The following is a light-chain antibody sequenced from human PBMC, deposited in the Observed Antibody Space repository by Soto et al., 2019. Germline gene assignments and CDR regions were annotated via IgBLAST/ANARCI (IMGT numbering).Light chain of an antibody. Sequence: AIQLTQSPPSLSASVGDRVTITCRASQGISSAVAWYQQKPGKAPKVLMYDVSSMESGVPLRFSGSGSRTNLTLTIRSVQPEDFATCYCHQSNSKPFTFGPGTKVDI. CDR2: DVS. CDR3: HQSNSKPFT. CDR1: QGISSA. J-gene: IGKJ3*01. V-gene: IGKV1-13*02.